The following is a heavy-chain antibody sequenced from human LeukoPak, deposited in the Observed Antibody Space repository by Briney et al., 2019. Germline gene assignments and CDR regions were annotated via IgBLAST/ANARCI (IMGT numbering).Heavy chain of an antibody. V-gene: IGHV3-11*04. CDR3: ARGGPHYDILTGRSKPFDY. CDR2: ISSSGSTI. CDR1: GFTFSDYY. Sequence: GGSLRLSCAASGFTFSDYYMSWIRQAPGKGLEWVSYISSSGSTIYYADSVKGRFTISRDNAKNSLYLQMNSLRAEDTAVYYCARGGPHYDILTGRSKPFDYWGQGTLVTVSS. J-gene: IGHJ4*02. D-gene: IGHD3-9*01.